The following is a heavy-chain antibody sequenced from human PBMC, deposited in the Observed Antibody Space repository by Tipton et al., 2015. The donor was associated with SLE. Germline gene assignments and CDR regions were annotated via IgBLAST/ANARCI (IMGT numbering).Heavy chain of an antibody. V-gene: IGHV4-34*01. CDR1: GGSFSGYY. Sequence: TLSLTCAVYGGSFSGYYWSWIRQPPGKGLEWIGEINHSGSTNYNPSLTSRATISVDTSKNQFSLKLSSVTAADTAVYYCARGPVYYDGSAGWFDPWGQGTLVTVSS. CDR2: INHSGST. D-gene: IGHD3-22*01. J-gene: IGHJ5*02. CDR3: ARGPVYYDGSAGWFDP.